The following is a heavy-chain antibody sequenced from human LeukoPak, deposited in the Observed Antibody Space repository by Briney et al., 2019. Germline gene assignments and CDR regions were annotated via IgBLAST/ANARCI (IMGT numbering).Heavy chain of an antibody. V-gene: IGHV4-34*01. CDR1: GGSFSGYY. CDR3: ARPMGQAYYYGSGDRGDAFDI. D-gene: IGHD3-10*01. CDR2: INHSGST. Sequence: PSETLSLTYAVNGGSFSGYYWSWIRKPPGKGLEWIGEINHSGSTNYNPSLKSRVPISVDTSKNQFSLKLSSVTAADTAVYYCARPMGQAYYYGSGDRGDAFDIWGQGTMVTVSS. J-gene: IGHJ3*02.